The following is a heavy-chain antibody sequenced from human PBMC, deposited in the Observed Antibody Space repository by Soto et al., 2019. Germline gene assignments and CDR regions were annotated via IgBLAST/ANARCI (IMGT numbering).Heavy chain of an antibody. V-gene: IGHV5-51*01. J-gene: IGHJ6*02. CDR1: GYSFTSYW. D-gene: IGHD6-13*01. CDR3: ASSYSSPDNYYYYYGMDV. Sequence: PGESLKISCKGSGYSFTSYWIGWVRQMPGKGLEWMGIIYPGDSDTRYSPSFQGQVTISADKSISTAYLQWSSLKASDTAMYYCASSYSSPDNYYYYYGMDVWGQGTKVTVSS. CDR2: IYPGDSDT.